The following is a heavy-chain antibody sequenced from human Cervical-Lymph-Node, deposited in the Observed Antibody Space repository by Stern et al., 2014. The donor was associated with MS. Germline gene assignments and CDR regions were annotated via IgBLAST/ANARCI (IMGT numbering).Heavy chain of an antibody. CDR3: ARELSQVLVY. Sequence: MQLVESGAEVKKPGSSVKVSCKASGGTFSSSTISWVRQAPGQGLEWMGVIIPLFGTANYAQKFQGRVTITADESTSTAYMELSSLRSEDTAVYYCARELSQVLVYWGQGTLVTVSS. V-gene: IGHV1-69*01. CDR2: IIPLFGTA. CDR1: GGTFSSST. J-gene: IGHJ4*02.